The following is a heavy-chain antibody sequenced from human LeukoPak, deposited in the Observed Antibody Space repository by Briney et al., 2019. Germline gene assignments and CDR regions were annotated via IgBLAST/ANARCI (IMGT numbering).Heavy chain of an antibody. CDR1: GYTFTGYY. CDR2: INPNSGGT. CDR3: AGVAVDRSGYYLYYFDY. Sequence: GASVKVSCKASGYTFTGYYMHWVRQAPGQGLEWMGWINPNSGGTNYAQKFQGRVTMTRDTSISTAYMELSRLRSDDTAVYYCAGVAVDRSGYYLYYFDYWGQGTLVTVSS. V-gene: IGHV1-2*02. J-gene: IGHJ4*02. D-gene: IGHD3-22*01.